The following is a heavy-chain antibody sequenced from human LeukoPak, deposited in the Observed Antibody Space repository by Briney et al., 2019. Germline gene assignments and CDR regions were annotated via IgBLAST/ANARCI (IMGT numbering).Heavy chain of an antibody. Sequence: GGSLRLSCAASGFTFSSYNMNWVRQAPGKGLEWVSYISSTSSAIYYTDSVKGRFTISRDNAKNSLFLQVNSLRAEDTAVYYCARSGSGYLDYWGQGTLVTVSS. CDR3: ARSGSGYLDY. CDR1: GFTFSSYN. CDR2: ISSTSSAI. V-gene: IGHV3-48*01. J-gene: IGHJ4*02. D-gene: IGHD6-19*01.